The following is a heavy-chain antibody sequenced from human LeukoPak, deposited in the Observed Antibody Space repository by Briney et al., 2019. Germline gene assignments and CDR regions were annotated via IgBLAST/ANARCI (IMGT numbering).Heavy chain of an antibody. CDR3: ARVEKKSSSWYGQGLNWFAP. V-gene: IGHV4-34*01. Sequence: PSETLSLTCAVYGGSFSGYYWSWIRQPPGKGLEWIGEFNHSGSTNYNPSLKSPVTIPVDTSKNQFSLKLTSVTAADTAVYYRARVEKKSSSWYGQGLNWFAPWGQGTLVTVSS. CDR1: GGSFSGYY. D-gene: IGHD6-13*01. CDR2: FNHSGST. J-gene: IGHJ5*02.